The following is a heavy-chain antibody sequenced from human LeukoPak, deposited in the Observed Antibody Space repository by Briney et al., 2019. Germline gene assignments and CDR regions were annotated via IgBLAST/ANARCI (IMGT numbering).Heavy chain of an antibody. J-gene: IGHJ4*02. Sequence: PGGFLRLSCAASGFTFSNYAMSWVRQAPGKGLEWVSAVSGRGTSTYYTDSVKGRFTISRDNSKNTLYLQMNSLSAEDTAIYYCAKWGDYDVLTGYYDSDYWGQGTLVTVSS. CDR3: AKWGDYDVLTGYYDSDY. V-gene: IGHV3-23*01. CDR1: GFTFSNYA. CDR2: VSGRGTST. D-gene: IGHD3-9*01.